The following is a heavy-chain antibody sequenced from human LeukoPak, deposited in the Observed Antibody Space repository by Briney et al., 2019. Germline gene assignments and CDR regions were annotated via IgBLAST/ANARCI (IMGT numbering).Heavy chain of an antibody. J-gene: IGHJ6*03. V-gene: IGHV3-30*02. D-gene: IGHD3-9*01. CDR3: AKDLVSMSYYYYYMDV. CDR2: IRYDGSNK. CDR1: GFTFSSYG. Sequence: GGSLRLSCAASGFTFSSYGTHWVRQAPGKGLEWVAFIRYDGSNKYYADSVKGRFTISRDNSKNTLYLQMNSLRAEDTAVYYCAKDLVSMSYYYYYMDVWGKGTTVTVSS.